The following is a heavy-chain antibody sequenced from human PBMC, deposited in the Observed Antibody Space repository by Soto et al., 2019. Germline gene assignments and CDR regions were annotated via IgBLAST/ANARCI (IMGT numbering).Heavy chain of an antibody. D-gene: IGHD2-2*01. J-gene: IGHJ6*03. V-gene: IGHV3-15*01. CDR3: TTARPIVVVPAAMRAYYYYYMDV. CDR1: GFTFSHAW. Sequence: GGSLRLSCAASGFTFSHAWMSWVRQAPGEGLEWVGRIKSKTDGGTTDYAAPVKGRFTISRDYSKNTLYLQMNSLKTEDTAVYYCTTARPIVVVPAAMRAYYYYYMDVWGKGTTVTVSS. CDR2: IKSKTDGGTT.